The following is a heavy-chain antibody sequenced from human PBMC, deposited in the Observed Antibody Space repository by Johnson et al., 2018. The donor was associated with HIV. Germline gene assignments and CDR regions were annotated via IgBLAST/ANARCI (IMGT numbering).Heavy chain of an antibody. D-gene: IGHD2-15*01. Sequence: QVQLVLSGGGVVQPGRSLRLSCAASGFTFSSYAMHCVRQAPGKGLEWVAVISYDGSNNDYADSVEGRFSLSTDNSKNTLYLQMNSLRAEDTAVYYCARECSGGSCYPLDHDAFDIWGQGTMVTVSS. CDR1: GFTFSSYA. CDR2: ISYDGSNN. J-gene: IGHJ3*02. CDR3: ARECSGGSCYPLDHDAFDI. V-gene: IGHV3-30*14.